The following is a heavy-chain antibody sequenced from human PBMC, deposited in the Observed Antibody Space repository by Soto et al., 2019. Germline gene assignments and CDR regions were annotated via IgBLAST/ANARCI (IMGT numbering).Heavy chain of an antibody. J-gene: IGHJ4*02. D-gene: IGHD2-15*01. Sequence: SVELCCKDPRGTFSSYARSCARQSHGKGLEWMGGIIPIFGTANYAQKFQGRVTITADESTSTAYMELSSLRSEDTAVYYCAREVRCSGGSCYPYYFDYWGQGTLVTVSS. CDR3: AREVRCSGGSCYPYYFDY. CDR1: RGTFSSYA. V-gene: IGHV1-69*13. CDR2: IIPIFGTA.